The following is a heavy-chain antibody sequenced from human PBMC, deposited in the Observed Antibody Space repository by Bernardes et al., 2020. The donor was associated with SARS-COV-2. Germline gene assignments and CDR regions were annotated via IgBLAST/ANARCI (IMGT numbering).Heavy chain of an antibody. J-gene: IGHJ5*02. CDR1: GFTLRNYA. CDR2: IASDGSYK. D-gene: IGHD2-21*01. Sequence: SLRLSCAASGFTLRNYAMHWVRQAPGNGLEWVAVIASDGSYKHYADSVKGRCTISRDESKNTLSLQMNSLRTEDTAVYYCAREASRDCAFDPWGLGTLVTVSS. CDR3: AREASRDCAFDP. V-gene: IGHV3-30*04.